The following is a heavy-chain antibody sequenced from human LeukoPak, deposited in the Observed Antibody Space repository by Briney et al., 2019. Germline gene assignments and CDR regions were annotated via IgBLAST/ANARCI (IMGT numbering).Heavy chain of an antibody. V-gene: IGHV4-59*08. CDR1: GDSITRYY. CDR3: ASQMSGTSVSY. D-gene: IGHD2-2*01. Sequence: SETLSLTCTVSGDSITRYYWGWIRQPPGKGLEWIGYINNSGGTSYNPSLKSRVTISLDTSKNQFSLKLNSVTTTDTAVYYCASQMSGTSVSYWGQGTLVTVSS. CDR2: INNSGGT. J-gene: IGHJ4*02.